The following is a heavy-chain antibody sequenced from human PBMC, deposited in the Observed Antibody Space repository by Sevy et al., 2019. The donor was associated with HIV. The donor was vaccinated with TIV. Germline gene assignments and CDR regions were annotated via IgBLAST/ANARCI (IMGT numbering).Heavy chain of an antibody. Sequence: GGSLRLSCSASGFTFSSYALLWVRRAPGKGLEWVSLISYDGRNKYYSDSVKGRFAISRDESKTTLFLQMESLRTEDTAIYYCARVGVSYCTDDCYHRFDYWGRGTLVTVSS. V-gene: IGHV3-30*09. J-gene: IGHJ4*02. CDR3: ARVGVSYCTDDCYHRFDY. CDR1: GFTFSSYA. D-gene: IGHD2-21*02. CDR2: ISYDGRNK.